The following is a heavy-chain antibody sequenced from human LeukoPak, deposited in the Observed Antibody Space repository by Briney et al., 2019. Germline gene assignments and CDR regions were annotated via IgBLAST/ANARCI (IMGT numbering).Heavy chain of an antibody. CDR1: GYTFTGYC. J-gene: IGHJ6*03. CDR3: ARVSAMVASYYYYYYMDV. Sequence: SVKVSCKASGYTFTGYCMHWVRQAPGQGLEWMGWINPNSGGTNYAQKFQGRVTMTRDTSISTAYMELSRLRSDDTAVYYCARVSAMVASYYYYYYMDVWGKGTTVTISS. CDR2: INPNSGGT. V-gene: IGHV1-2*02. D-gene: IGHD5-18*01.